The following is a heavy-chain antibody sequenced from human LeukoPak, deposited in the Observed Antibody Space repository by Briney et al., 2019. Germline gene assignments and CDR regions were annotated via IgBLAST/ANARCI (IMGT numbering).Heavy chain of an antibody. Sequence: GGSLRLSCTASGFTFSIYWMSWVRQAPGKGLEWVASIKEDGSEEHYVDSVKGRFTISRDNARNSVHAQMNSLRAEDTAVYFCARIRPGNYFDYWGQGALVTVSS. D-gene: IGHD6-6*01. CDR2: IKEDGSEE. CDR1: GFTFSIYW. J-gene: IGHJ4*02. CDR3: ARIRPGNYFDY. V-gene: IGHV3-7*01.